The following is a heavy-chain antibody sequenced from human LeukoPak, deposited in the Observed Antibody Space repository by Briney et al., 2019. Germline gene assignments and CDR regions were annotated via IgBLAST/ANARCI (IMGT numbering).Heavy chain of an antibody. Sequence: GGSLRLSCAASGFTFSSYGMSWVRQAPGKGLEWVAYISSSSSNTYYADSVKGRFTISRDNAKNSLYLQMYSLRAEDTAVYYCARVNRMVPGYCSGGTRPGDYWGQGTLVTVSS. CDR2: ISSSSSNT. D-gene: IGHD2-15*01. CDR3: ARVNRMVPGYCSGGTRPGDY. V-gene: IGHV3-48*01. CDR1: GFTFSSYG. J-gene: IGHJ4*02.